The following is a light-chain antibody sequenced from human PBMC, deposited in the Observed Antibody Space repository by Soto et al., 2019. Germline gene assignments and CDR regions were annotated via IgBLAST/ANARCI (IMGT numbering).Light chain of an antibody. V-gene: IGLV2-23*01. CDR2: EGT. Sequence: QSALTQPASVSGYPGQSITISCTGTSSDVGRYNLVSWYQQHPGKAPKLMIYEGTERPSGVSNRFSASKSANTASLTISGLQAEDEAHYHCSSYAGSGTFVFGGGTKVTVL. CDR1: SSDVGRYNL. J-gene: IGLJ2*01. CDR3: SSYAGSGTFV.